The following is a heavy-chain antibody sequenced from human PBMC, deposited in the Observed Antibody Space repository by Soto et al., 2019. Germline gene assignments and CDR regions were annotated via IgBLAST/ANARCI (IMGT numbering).Heavy chain of an antibody. V-gene: IGHV4-4*02. CDR2: ISHSGTV. J-gene: IGHJ4*02. CDR1: SVSITSSNW. D-gene: IGHD3-16*01. Sequence: SETLSLTCDVSSVSITSSNWWTWVRQPPGKGLEWLGKISHSGTVNYNATLRSRVTISVDKPKNQLSLKLMSVAAADTAVYYCARDYDGFDYWGPGILVTVSS. CDR3: ARDYDGFDY.